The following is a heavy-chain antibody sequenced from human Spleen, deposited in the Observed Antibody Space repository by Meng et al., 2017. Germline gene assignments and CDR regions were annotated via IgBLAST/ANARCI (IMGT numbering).Heavy chain of an antibody. CDR2: IGHSGTT. J-gene: IGHJ5*02. V-gene: IGHV4-39*01. Sequence: QPQLQESGPGLVKPSEALSLTCSVSGGSISTSGYYWGWIRHPPGKGLEWIGSIGHSGTTYYTPSLQSRVIISADTANNQFSLKLTSVTAADTGAYYCVRRINTYGGWFDPWGQGILVTVSS. D-gene: IGHD3-16*01. CDR1: GGSISTSGYY. CDR3: VRRINTYGGWFDP.